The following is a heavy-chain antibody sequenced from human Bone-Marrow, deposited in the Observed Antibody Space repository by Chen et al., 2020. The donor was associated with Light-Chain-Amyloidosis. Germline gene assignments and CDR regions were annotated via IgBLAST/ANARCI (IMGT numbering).Heavy chain of an antibody. CDR2: IYPDDSDA. CDR3: ARRGDGYNFDY. V-gene: IGHV5-51*01. Sequence: EVQLEQSGPEVKKPGESRKISCKGSGYTFPNYWIGWVPQRPGKGLEWMGDIYPDDSDAIYRPSCQYQSAISADKSISTADLRWRGLKASDTAMYYWARRGDGYNFDYWGHGTLVTVSS. J-gene: IGHJ4*01. CDR1: GYTFPNYW. D-gene: IGHD5-12*01.